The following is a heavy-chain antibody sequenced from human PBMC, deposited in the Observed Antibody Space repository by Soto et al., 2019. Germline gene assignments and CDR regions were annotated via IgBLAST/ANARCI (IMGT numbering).Heavy chain of an antibody. V-gene: IGHV1-18*01. J-gene: IGHJ4*02. Sequence: ASVKVSCKASGYTFTSYGISWVRQAPGQGPEWMGWISAYNGNTNYAQKLQGRVTMTTDTSTSTAYMELRSLRSDDTAVYYCARSELSGSYPAYWGQGALVTVSS. D-gene: IGHD1-26*01. CDR1: GYTFTSYG. CDR3: ARSELSGSYPAY. CDR2: ISAYNGNT.